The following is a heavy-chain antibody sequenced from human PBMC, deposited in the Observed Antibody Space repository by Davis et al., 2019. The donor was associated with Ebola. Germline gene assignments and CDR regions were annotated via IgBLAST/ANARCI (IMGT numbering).Heavy chain of an antibody. V-gene: IGHV4-34*01. Sequence: MPSETLSLTCAVYGGSFSGYYWSWIRQPPGKGLEWIGEINHSGSTNYNPSLKSRVTISVDTSKNQFSLKLSSVTAADTSVYYCARLTPGPWGQGTLVTVSS. CDR3: ARLTPGP. CDR1: GGSFSGYY. CDR2: INHSGST. J-gene: IGHJ5*02.